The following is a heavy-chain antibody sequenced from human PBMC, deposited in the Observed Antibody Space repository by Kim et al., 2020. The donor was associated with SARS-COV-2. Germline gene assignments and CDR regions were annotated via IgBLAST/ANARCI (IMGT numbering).Heavy chain of an antibody. CDR1: GGSISSYY. V-gene: IGHV4-59*08. CDR2: IYYSGST. J-gene: IGHJ5*02. CDR3: ASSKYCSGGSCYGGDWFDP. Sequence: SETLSLTCTVSGGSISSYYWSWIRQPPGKGLEWIGYIYYSGSTNYNPSLKSRVTISVDTSKNQFSLKLSSVTAADTAVYYCASSKYCSGGSCYGGDWFDPWGQGTLVTVSS. D-gene: IGHD2-15*01.